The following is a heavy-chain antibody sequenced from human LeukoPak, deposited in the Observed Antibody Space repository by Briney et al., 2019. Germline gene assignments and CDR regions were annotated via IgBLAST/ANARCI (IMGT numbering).Heavy chain of an antibody. CDR2: IYYSGST. J-gene: IGHJ6*02. CDR1: GGSISSYY. CDR3: ARLRHLTRFYYYGMDV. Sequence: SETLSLTCTVSGGSISSYYWSWMRQPPGKGLEWIGYIYYSGSTNYNPSLKSRVTISVDTSKNQFSLKLSSVTAADTAVYYCARLRHLTRFYYYGMDVWGQGTTVTVSS. V-gene: IGHV4-59*01. D-gene: IGHD3-9*01.